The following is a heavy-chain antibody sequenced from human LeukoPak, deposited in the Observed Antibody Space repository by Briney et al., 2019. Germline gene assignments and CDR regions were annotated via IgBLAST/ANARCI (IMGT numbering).Heavy chain of an antibody. D-gene: IGHD6-19*01. V-gene: IGHV3-53*01. Sequence: PGGSLRLSCAASGFTVSGSYMSWIRQAPGKGLEWVSILYSVATIYYADSVKGRFTISRDNSKNTLYLQMNSLRVEDAAVYYCARLVVDSHAFDVWGQGTMVTVSS. CDR2: LYSVATI. CDR3: ARLVVDSHAFDV. J-gene: IGHJ3*01. CDR1: GFTVSGSY.